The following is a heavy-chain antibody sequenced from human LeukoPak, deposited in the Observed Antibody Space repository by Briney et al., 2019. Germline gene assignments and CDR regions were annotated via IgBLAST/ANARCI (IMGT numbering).Heavy chain of an antibody. Sequence: GGSLRLSCAASGFTVSAYSMGWVRQAPGKGLEWLSLIYSGGSTYYADSVKGRFTISRDNSKNTLYLQMNSLRAEDTAVYYCARAWGSGSYYRDYWGQGTLVTVSS. CDR2: IYSGGST. V-gene: IGHV3-53*01. D-gene: IGHD3-10*01. CDR3: ARAWGSGSYYRDY. J-gene: IGHJ4*02. CDR1: GFTVSAYS.